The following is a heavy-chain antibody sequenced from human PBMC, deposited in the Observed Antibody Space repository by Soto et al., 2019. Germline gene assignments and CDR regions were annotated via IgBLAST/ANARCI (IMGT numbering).Heavy chain of an antibody. J-gene: IGHJ6*02. V-gene: IGHV3-49*03. CDR2: IRSKAYGATT. Sequence: SLRLSGVASGFTFDAYTMSWFRQAPGGGLEWVSFIRSKAYGATTEYAASVKGRFTISRDDSKSIAYLQMNSLKSEDTAVYSWARDLQSSYNNDFYSMDGWGPAITV. CDR1: GFTFDAYT. CDR3: ARDLQSSYNNDFYSMDG. D-gene: IGHD1-1*01.